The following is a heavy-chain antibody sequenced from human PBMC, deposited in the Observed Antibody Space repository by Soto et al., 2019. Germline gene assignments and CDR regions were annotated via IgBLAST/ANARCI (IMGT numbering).Heavy chain of an antibody. J-gene: IGHJ5*02. Sequence: SETLSLTCAVSGYSISLGYYWGWIRQPPGKGLEWIGSIYHSGSTYYNPSLNSRVTLSIDMTNNHVSLILNSVTAADTAVYYCARVGPWVPYYYDSSPYTFENWFDPWGQGTLVTVSS. D-gene: IGHD3-22*01. CDR1: GYSISLGYY. CDR2: IYHSGST. V-gene: IGHV4-38-2*01. CDR3: ARVGPWVPYYYDSSPYTFENWFDP.